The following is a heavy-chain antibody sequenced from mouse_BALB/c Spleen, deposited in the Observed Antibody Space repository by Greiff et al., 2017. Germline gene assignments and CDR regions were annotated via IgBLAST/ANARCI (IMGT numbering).Heavy chain of an antibody. CDR3: AREGVVEREY. Sequence: EVKLVESGGGLVQPGGSRKLSCAASGFTFSSFGMHWVRQAPEKGLEWVAYISSGSSTIYYADTVTGRFTISRDNHQNTLFLQMTTLKSEDTAMYYCAREGVVEREYWGQGTTLTVSS. D-gene: IGHD1-1*01. CDR1: GFTFSSFG. J-gene: IGHJ2*01. V-gene: IGHV5-17*02. CDR2: ISSGSSTI.